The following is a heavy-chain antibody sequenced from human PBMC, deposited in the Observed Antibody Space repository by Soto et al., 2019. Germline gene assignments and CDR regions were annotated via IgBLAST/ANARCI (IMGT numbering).Heavy chain of an antibody. Sequence: GASLKVSCKASGYNFTSYGISWVRQAPGQGLEWMGWISPHNDRTKYARRFQDRVTMTTETPTSTVYMELGSLRSDDTAVYYCARDLYYSSGRYFDHDAFDIWGQGXVVTVSS. D-gene: IGHD6-19*01. CDR2: ISPHNDRT. CDR1: GYNFTSYG. J-gene: IGHJ3*02. V-gene: IGHV1-18*01. CDR3: ARDLYYSSGRYFDHDAFDI.